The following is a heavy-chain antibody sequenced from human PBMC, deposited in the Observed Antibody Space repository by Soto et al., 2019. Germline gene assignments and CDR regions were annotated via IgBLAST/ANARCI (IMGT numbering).Heavy chain of an antibody. V-gene: IGHV1-2*02. CDR1: GYTFTGYY. D-gene: IGHD5-12*01. Sequence: QVQLVQSGAEVKKPGASVKVSCKASGYTFTGYYMHWVRQAPGQGLEWMGWINPNSGGTNCAQKFQGMVTMTRDTCIRTADMELSRLRSDDTAVYYWARKDRGYDGKYYSDGMDVWGQGTTVPVSS. CDR3: ARKDRGYDGKYYSDGMDV. CDR2: INPNSGGT. J-gene: IGHJ6*02.